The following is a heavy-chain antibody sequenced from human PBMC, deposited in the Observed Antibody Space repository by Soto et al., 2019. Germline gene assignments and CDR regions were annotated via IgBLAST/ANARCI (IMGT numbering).Heavy chain of an antibody. J-gene: IGHJ4*02. CDR3: ARAALGGEMATMDFDY. V-gene: IGHV4-31*03. CDR1: GGSISSGGYY. D-gene: IGHD3-16*01. Sequence: PSETLSLTCTVSGGSISSGGYYWSWIRQHPGKGLEWIGYIYYSGSTYYNPSLKSRVTISVDTSKNQFSLKLSSVTAADTAVYYCARAALGGEMATMDFDYWGQGTLVTVSS. CDR2: IYYSGST.